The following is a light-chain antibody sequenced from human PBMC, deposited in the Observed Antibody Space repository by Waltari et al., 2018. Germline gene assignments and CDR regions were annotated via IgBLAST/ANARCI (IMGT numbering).Light chain of an antibody. CDR1: NTNDGGSNI. V-gene: IGLV2-14*03. Sequence: QSALTQPASVSGSPGPASNTSCPGTNTNDGGSNIVAWYQQHPAKAPKLMIFDVTNRPSGVSDRFSGSKSGNTASLTISGLQADDEAVYYCSSYTSNSTLGVFGGGTRLTVL. CDR2: DVT. CDR3: SSYTSNSTLGV. J-gene: IGLJ3*02.